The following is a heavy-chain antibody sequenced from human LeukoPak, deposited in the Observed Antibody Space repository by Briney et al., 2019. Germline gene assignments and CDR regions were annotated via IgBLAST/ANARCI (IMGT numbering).Heavy chain of an antibody. CDR2: ISYDGSNK. CDR1: GFTFSSYA. CDR3: AMTDRDGYNSIDY. D-gene: IGHD5-24*01. Sequence: GRSLRLSCAASGFTFSSYAMHWVRQTPDKGLEWVAIISYDGSNKYYADSVEGRFTISRDNSKNTLYLQMNSLRAEDTAVYYCAMTDRDGYNSIDYWGQGTLVTVSS. J-gene: IGHJ4*02. V-gene: IGHV3-30-3*01.